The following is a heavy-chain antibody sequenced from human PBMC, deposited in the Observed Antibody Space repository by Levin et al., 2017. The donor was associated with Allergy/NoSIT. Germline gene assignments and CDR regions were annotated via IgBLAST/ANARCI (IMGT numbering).Heavy chain of an antibody. J-gene: IGHJ3*02. CDR2: IIPIFGTA. V-gene: IGHV1-69*13. Sequence: SVKVSCKASGGTFSSYAISWVRQAPGQGLEWMGGIIPIFGTANYAQKFQGRVTITADESTSTAYMELSSLRSEDTAVYYCASAAAGNDAFDIWGQGTMVTVSS. D-gene: IGHD6-13*01. CDR3: ASAAAGNDAFDI. CDR1: GGTFSSYA.